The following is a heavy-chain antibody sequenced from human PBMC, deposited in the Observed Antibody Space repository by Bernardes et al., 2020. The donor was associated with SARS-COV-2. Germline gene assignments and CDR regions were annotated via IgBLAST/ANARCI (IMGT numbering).Heavy chain of an antibody. CDR2: IYYSGYT. D-gene: IGHD2-15*01. Sequence: SETLSLTCTVSGGSIRGSYWNWIRQSPGQGLEWIGYIYYSGYTNYNPSLKSRVSISVDASKNHFSLKLSSVTAADTAVYYCARVRGGSSYFDYWGQGTLATVSS. CDR3: ARVRGGSSYFDY. J-gene: IGHJ4*02. CDR1: GGSIRGSY. V-gene: IGHV4-59*01.